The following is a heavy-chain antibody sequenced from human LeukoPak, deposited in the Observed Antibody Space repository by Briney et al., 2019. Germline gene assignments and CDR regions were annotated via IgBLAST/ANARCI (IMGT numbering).Heavy chain of an antibody. D-gene: IGHD1-26*01. CDR2: IYEGDST. Sequence: GGSLRLSCAASGFSVINNYMSWVRQAPGKGLEWASVIYEGDSTYYADSVKGRFTITRDNSKNTLYLQMNSLRAEDTAVYYCAREESGSYFRYWGQGTLVTVSS. J-gene: IGHJ4*02. CDR1: GFSVINNY. CDR3: AREESGSYFRY. V-gene: IGHV3-53*01.